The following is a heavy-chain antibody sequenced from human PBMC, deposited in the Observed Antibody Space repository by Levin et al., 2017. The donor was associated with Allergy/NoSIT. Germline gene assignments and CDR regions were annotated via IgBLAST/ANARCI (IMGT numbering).Heavy chain of an antibody. CDR3: ARPTLELVLSYYGSGSYDS. D-gene: IGHD3-10*01. CDR2: ISSSSSTI. J-gene: IGHJ4*02. V-gene: IGHV3-48*02. CDR1: GFTFSSYS. Sequence: GGSLRLSCAASGFTFSSYSMTWVRQAPGKGLEWISYISSSSSTIYYANSVRGRLTISRENAKNSLYLQMNSLRDEDTAVYYCARPTLELVLSYYGSGSYDSWCRGTLVTVSS.